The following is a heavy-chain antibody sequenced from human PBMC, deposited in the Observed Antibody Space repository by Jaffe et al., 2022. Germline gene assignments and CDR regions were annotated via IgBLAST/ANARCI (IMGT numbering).Heavy chain of an antibody. V-gene: IGHV7-4-1*02. CDR3: ARDILKLHLGELSFGGYYNWFDP. CDR2: INTNTGNP. D-gene: IGHD3-16*02. Sequence: QVQLVQSGSELKKPGASVKVSCKASGYTFTSYAMNWVRQAPGQGLEWMGWINTNTGNPTYAQGFTGRFVFSLDTSVSTAYLQISSLKAEDTAVYYCARDILKLHLGELSFGGYYNWFDPWGQGTLVTVSS. CDR1: GYTFTSYA. J-gene: IGHJ5*02.